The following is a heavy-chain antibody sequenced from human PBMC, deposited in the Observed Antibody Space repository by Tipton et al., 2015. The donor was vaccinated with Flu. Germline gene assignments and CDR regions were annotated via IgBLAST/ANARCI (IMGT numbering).Heavy chain of an antibody. CDR3: VRSGYCTNGVCYHGLDV. J-gene: IGHJ6*02. D-gene: IGHD2-8*01. CDR1: GGSISSYY. V-gene: IGHV4-59*01. Sequence: TLSLTCTVSGGSISSYYWSWIRQPPGKGLEWIGFIYYSGSTNYNPSLKSRVTISVDTSKNQFSLKLSSMAAADTAVYYCVRSGYCTNGVCYHGLDVWGQGTTVAVSS. CDR2: IYYSGST.